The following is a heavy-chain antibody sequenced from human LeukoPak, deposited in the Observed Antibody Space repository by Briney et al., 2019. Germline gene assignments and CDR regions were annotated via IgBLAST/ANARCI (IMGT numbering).Heavy chain of an antibody. CDR2: IKQDGSEK. V-gene: IGHV3-7*01. CDR1: GFTFSSYW. CDR3: ARDRRYYDFWSAKWFDP. J-gene: IGHJ5*02. Sequence: GSLRLSCAASGFTFSSYWMSWVRQAPGKGLEWVANIKQDGSEKYYVDSVKGRFTISRDNAKNSLYLQMNSLRAEDTAVYYCARDRRYYDFWSAKWFDPWGQGTLVTVSS. D-gene: IGHD3-3*01.